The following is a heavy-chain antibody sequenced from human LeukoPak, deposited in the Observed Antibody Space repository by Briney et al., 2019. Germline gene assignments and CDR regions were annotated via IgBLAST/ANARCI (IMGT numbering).Heavy chain of an antibody. CDR3: AKGPYSGSYSEVFDF. D-gene: IGHD1-26*01. Sequence: GGSLRLSCAASGFTFSSYAMSWVRQAPGKGLEWVSAISGSGGSTYYADSVKGRFTISRDNSKNTLYLHMNSLRVEDTAVYYCAKGPYSGSYSEVFDFWGQGTLVTISS. V-gene: IGHV3-23*01. CDR2: ISGSGGST. J-gene: IGHJ4*02. CDR1: GFTFSSYA.